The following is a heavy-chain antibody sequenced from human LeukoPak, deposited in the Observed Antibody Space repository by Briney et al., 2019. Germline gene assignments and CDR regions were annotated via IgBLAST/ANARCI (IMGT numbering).Heavy chain of an antibody. J-gene: IGHJ5*02. D-gene: IGHD3-22*01. Sequence: SETLSLTCTVSGGSISSYYWSWIRQPPGKGLEWIGYIYYSGSTNYNPSLKSRVTMSVDTSENQFSLKLSSVTAADTAVYYCARGGYYDSSGSPLNWFDPWGQGTLVTVSS. CDR2: IYYSGST. CDR3: ARGGYYDSSGSPLNWFDP. V-gene: IGHV4-59*12. CDR1: GGSISSYY.